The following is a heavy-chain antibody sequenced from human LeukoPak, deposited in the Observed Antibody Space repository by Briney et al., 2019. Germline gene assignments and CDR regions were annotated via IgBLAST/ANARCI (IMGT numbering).Heavy chain of an antibody. CDR1: GFTVSSNY. V-gene: IGHV3-66*04. D-gene: IGHD2-2*01. CDR2: IYSGGST. J-gene: IGHJ6*03. CDR3: ARLNVVVPAASSNYYYYYMDV. Sequence: GGSLRLSCAAPGFTVSSNYMSWVRQAPGKGLEWVSVIYSGGSTYYADSVKGRFTISRDNSKNTLYLQMNSLRAEDTAVYYCARLNVVVPAASSNYYYYYMDVWGKGTTVTISS.